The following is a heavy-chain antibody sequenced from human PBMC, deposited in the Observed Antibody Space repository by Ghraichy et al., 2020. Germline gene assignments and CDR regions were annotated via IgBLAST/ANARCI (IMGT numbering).Heavy chain of an antibody. Sequence: GGSLRLSCAASGFTFSSYAMSWVRQAPGKGLEWVSAISGSGGSTYYADSVKGRFTISRDNSKNTLYLQMNSLRAEDTAVYYCANRGIAAAGTRISWFDPWGQGTLVTVSS. CDR2: ISGSGGST. D-gene: IGHD6-13*01. J-gene: IGHJ5*02. CDR1: GFTFSSYA. CDR3: ANRGIAAAGTRISWFDP. V-gene: IGHV3-23*01.